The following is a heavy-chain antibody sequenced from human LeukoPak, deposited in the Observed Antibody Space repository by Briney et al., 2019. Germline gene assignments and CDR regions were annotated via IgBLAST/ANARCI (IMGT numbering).Heavy chain of an antibody. J-gene: IGHJ4*02. Sequence: GGSLRLSCAASGFRFDDYAMHWVRQAPGKGLEWVSGISWNSGSIGYADSVKGRFTISRDNAKNSLYLQMNSLRAEDSALYYCAKTNPRDYYFDFWGQGTLVTVSS. V-gene: IGHV3-9*01. CDR1: GFRFDDYA. CDR3: AKTNPRDYYFDF. CDR2: ISWNSGSI. D-gene: IGHD2-8*01.